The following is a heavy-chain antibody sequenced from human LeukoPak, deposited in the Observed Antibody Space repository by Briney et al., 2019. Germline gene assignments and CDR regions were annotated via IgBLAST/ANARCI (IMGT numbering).Heavy chain of an antibody. J-gene: IGHJ4*02. Sequence: HAGGSLRLSCAASGFSFSSYWMSWVRQAPGKGLEWVANIKRDGSDTYYVDSVKGRFTISRDNAKNSLYLQMNSLRAEDTAVYYCARGGAVAGLDYWGQGTLVTVSS. V-gene: IGHV3-7*01. CDR2: IKRDGSDT. CDR3: ARGGAVAGLDY. D-gene: IGHD6-19*01. CDR1: GFSFSSYW.